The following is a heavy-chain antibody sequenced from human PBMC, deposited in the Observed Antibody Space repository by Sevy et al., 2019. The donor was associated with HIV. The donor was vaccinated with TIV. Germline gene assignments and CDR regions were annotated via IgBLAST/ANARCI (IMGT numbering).Heavy chain of an antibody. Sequence: GGSLRLSCAASGFSFNDHAMHWVRQVPGKGLEWVSGISWNSRNIGYADSVKGRFTISRDNANHCLYLEMNSLRPEDTAFYYCAKDINRGCDGINCYPYYYYFYGLDVWGQGTTVTVSS. CDR3: AKDINRGCDGINCYPYYYYFYGLDV. CDR1: GFSFNDHA. D-gene: IGHD2-21*02. CDR2: ISWNSRNI. V-gene: IGHV3-9*01. J-gene: IGHJ6*02.